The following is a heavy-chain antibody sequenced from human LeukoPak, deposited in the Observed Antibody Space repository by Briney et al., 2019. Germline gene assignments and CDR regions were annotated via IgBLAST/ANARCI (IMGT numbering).Heavy chain of an antibody. CDR2: ISYDGRDK. Sequence: QSGGSLRLPCADSGFTFSSYAMHWVRQAPGKGLEWVAVISYDGRDKYYADSVKGRVTISRDNSKNTLYLQMHSLRAEDTAVYYCARDQRRYRNGLPYYYYYGMDVWGQGTTVTVSS. CDR3: ARDQRRYRNGLPYYYYYGMDV. CDR1: GFTFSSYA. V-gene: IGHV3-30*04. J-gene: IGHJ6*02. D-gene: IGHD5-18*01.